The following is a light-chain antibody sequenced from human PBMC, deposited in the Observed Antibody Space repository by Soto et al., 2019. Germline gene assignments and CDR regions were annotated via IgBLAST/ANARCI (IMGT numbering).Light chain of an antibody. J-gene: IGKJ1*01. CDR3: QQWT. CDR2: AAS. V-gene: IGKV1-9*01. CDR1: QGISSY. Sequence: DIQLTQSPSFLSASVGDRVTITCRASQGISSYLAWYQQKPGKAPKLLIYAASTLQSGVPSRFSGSGSGKEFTLTISSLQPEDFATYYCQQWTFGQGTKVEIK.